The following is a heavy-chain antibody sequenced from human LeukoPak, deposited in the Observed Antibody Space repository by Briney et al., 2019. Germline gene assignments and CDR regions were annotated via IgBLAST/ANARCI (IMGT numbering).Heavy chain of an antibody. CDR3: ARAGYSNRWDGVDY. CDR2: IYPGDSDS. CDR1: GYRFENYW. J-gene: IGHJ4*02. Sequence: GESLKISCKGSGYRFENYWIGWVRQMPGKGLEWMGIIYPGDSDSRYGPSFQGQVTLSVDKSISTAFLQWRSLKASDTAMYYCARAGYSNRWDGVDYWGQGTLVTVSS. D-gene: IGHD2/OR15-2a*01. V-gene: IGHV5-51*01.